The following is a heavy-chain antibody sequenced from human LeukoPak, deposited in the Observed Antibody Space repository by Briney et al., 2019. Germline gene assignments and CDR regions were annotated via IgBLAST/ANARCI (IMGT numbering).Heavy chain of an antibody. CDR2: ISGSGAGT. Sequence: GGSLRLSCAASGFTFSGYAMNWVRQAPGKGLEWVSGISGSGAGTYYADSVKGRFIISRDNSKNTLYLQMNSLRADDTAVYYCAKMVREFYTISYYFDYWGQGTLVTVSS. J-gene: IGHJ4*02. CDR1: GFTFSGYA. D-gene: IGHD2-8*01. V-gene: IGHV3-23*01. CDR3: AKMVREFYTISYYFDY.